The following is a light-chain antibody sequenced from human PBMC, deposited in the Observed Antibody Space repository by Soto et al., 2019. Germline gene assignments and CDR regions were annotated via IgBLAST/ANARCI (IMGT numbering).Light chain of an antibody. Sequence: QSVLTQPPSVSAAPGETVTISCSGSSSNIEKNSVSWHQQLPGAAPKLLIYDTNRRPPGIPDRFSGSKSGTSAALDITGLQTGDEADYYCGTWDSSLTSVVFGGGTKLTVL. V-gene: IGLV1-51*01. CDR2: DTN. J-gene: IGLJ2*01. CDR1: SSNIEKNS. CDR3: GTWDSSLTSVV.